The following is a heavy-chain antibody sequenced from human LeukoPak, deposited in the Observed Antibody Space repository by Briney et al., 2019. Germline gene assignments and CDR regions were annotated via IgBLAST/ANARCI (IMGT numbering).Heavy chain of an antibody. D-gene: IGHD3-10*01. CDR3: ANLPASGAIDY. CDR1: GFTFSSYA. J-gene: IGHJ4*02. CDR2: ISSNGGSI. Sequence: GGSLRLSCSASGFTFSSYAMHWVRQAPGKGLEYVSVISSNGGSIYYADSVKGRFTISRDNSKNTLYLQMNSLRAEDTAVYYCANLPASGAIDYWGQGTLVTVSS. V-gene: IGHV3-64*04.